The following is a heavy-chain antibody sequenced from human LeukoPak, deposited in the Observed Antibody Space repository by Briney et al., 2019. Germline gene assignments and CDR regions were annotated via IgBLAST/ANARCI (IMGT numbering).Heavy chain of an antibody. J-gene: IGHJ4*02. V-gene: IGHV1-18*01. D-gene: IGHD2-2*01. CDR2: ISAYNGNT. CDR1: DYTFTSYG. CDR3: ARDIVVEPAANFNY. Sequence: ASVKVSCKASDYTFTSYGIRWVRQAPGQGLEWMGWISAYNGNTNYAQKLQGRVTMTTDTSTSTAYMELRSLRSDDTAVYYCARDIVVEPAANFNYWGQGTLVTVSS.